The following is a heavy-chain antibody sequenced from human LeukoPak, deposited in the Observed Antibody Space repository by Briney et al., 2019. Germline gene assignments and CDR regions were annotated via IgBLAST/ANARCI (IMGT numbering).Heavy chain of an antibody. CDR3: AKDLVRGIYDSVGGSIDS. V-gene: IGHV3-9*01. J-gene: IGHJ4*02. CDR2: ISWNSGKI. D-gene: IGHD3-16*01. Sequence: GRSLRLSCAASGFTFDDYAMHWVRQAPGKGLEWVSAISWNSGKIGYADSVKGRFTISRDNSNNSLYLQMNSLKTEDTALYYCAKDLVRGIYDSVGGSIDSWGQGTLVTVSS. CDR1: GFTFDDYA.